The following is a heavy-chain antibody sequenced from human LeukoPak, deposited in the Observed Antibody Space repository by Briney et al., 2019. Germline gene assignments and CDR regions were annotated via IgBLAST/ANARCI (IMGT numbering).Heavy chain of an antibody. CDR3: ARDDAGGYKRYFYYGLDV. CDR2: IAGSGVNI. J-gene: IGHJ6*02. CDR1: GFTFSDYY. V-gene: IGHV3-11*01. Sequence: GGSLRLSCAASGFTFSDYYMSWVRQAPGKGLEWISFIAGSGVNIFYADSVKGRFTISRDNAESSLYLQMNNLTQEDTAVYFCARDDAGGYKRYFYYGLDVWGQRTTVTVSS. D-gene: IGHD6-19*01.